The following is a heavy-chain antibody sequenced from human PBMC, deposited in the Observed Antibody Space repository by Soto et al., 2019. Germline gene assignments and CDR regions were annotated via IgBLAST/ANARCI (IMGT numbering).Heavy chain of an antibody. V-gene: IGHV4-34*01. CDR1: GGSSSGYY. J-gene: IGHJ5*02. Sequence: SETLSLTCAVYGGSSSGYYWSWIRQPPGKGLEWIGEINHSGSTNYNPSLKSRVTISVDTSKNQFSLKLSSVTAADTAVYYCARDRATMVRGVIPRWFDPWGQGTLVTV. CDR3: ARDRATMVRGVIPRWFDP. D-gene: IGHD3-10*01. CDR2: INHSGST.